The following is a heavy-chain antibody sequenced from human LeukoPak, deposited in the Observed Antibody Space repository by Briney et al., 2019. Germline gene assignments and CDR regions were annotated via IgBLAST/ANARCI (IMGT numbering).Heavy chain of an antibody. CDR3: ARDFGGSRDY. CDR2: INSDGSTI. Sequence: PGGSLRLSCAASGFTFSSHWMHWVRQAPGKGLVWVSRINSDGSTINYADSVKGRFTISRDNAKNTLYLQMNSLRAEDTAVYYCARDFGGSRDYWGQGTLVTVSS. V-gene: IGHV3-74*01. D-gene: IGHD3-10*01. J-gene: IGHJ4*02. CDR1: GFTFSSHW.